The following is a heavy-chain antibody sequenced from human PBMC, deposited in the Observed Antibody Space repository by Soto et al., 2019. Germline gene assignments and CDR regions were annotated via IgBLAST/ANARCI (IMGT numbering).Heavy chain of an antibody. V-gene: IGHV4-61*01. J-gene: IGHJ6*02. Sequence: QVQLQESGPGLVKPSETLSLTCTVSGGSVSSGSYYWSWIRQPPGKGREWIGYIYYSGSTTYNPSLNSRVPISVDTSKNQFSLKLSSVTAADTAVYYCARDRVGYCSGGSCYVDYYYYYGMDVWGQGTTVTVSS. D-gene: IGHD2-15*01. CDR2: IYYSGST. CDR1: GGSVSSGSYY. CDR3: ARDRVGYCSGGSCYVDYYYYYGMDV.